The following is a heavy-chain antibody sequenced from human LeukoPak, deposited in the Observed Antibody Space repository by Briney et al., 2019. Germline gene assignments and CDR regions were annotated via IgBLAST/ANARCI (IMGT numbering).Heavy chain of an antibody. Sequence: SETLSPTCTVSGGSISIYYWNWIRQPPGKGLEWIGYIYNSGSSTIYNPSLKSRVTISVDTSKNQFSLRLSSVTAADTAVYFCVRDRELTYWGQGTLVTVSS. CDR1: GGSISIYY. CDR2: IYNSGSST. CDR3: VRDRELTY. V-gene: IGHV4-59*01. D-gene: IGHD3-10*01. J-gene: IGHJ4*02.